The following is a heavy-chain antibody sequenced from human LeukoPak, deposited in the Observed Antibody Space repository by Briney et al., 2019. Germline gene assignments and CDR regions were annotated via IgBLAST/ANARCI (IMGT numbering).Heavy chain of an antibody. CDR3: ARGIAGGFDY. CDR2: IYTSGST. CDR1: GGSISSYY. Sequence: SETLSLTCTVSGGSISSYYWSWIRQPPGKGLEWIGYIYTSGSTNYNPSLKSRVTISVDTSKNQFSLKLSSVTAADTAVYYCARGIAGGFDYWGQGTLVTVSS. J-gene: IGHJ4*02. D-gene: IGHD6-13*01. V-gene: IGHV4-4*09.